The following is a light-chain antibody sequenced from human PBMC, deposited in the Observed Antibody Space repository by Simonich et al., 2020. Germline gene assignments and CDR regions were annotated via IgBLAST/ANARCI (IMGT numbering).Light chain of an antibody. V-gene: IGKV1-13*02. Sequence: IQMTQSPSSLSASVGDRVTITCRASQSISSYLNWYQQKPGKAPKLLIYDASSLESGVPSRVSGSGSGTDFTLTISSLQPEDFATYYCQQFNSYPLTFGGGTKVEIK. J-gene: IGKJ4*01. CDR2: DAS. CDR1: QSISSY. CDR3: QQFNSYPLT.